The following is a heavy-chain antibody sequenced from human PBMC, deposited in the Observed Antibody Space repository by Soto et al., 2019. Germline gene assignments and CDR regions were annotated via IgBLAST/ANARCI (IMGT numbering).Heavy chain of an antibody. D-gene: IGHD2-15*01. CDR1: GGTFSSYA. Sequence: SVKVSCKASGGTFSSYAISWVRQAPGQGLEWMGGIIPIFGTANYAQKFQGRVTITADESTSTAYMELSSLRSEDTAVYYCARCGVYCSGGSCSHYYYYYYGMDVWG. J-gene: IGHJ6*02. CDR3: ARCGVYCSGGSCSHYYYYYYGMDV. CDR2: IIPIFGTA. V-gene: IGHV1-69*13.